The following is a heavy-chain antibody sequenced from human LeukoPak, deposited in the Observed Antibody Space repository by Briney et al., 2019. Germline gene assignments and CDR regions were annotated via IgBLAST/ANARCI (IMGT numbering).Heavy chain of an antibody. Sequence: SETLSLTCAVYGGSFSGYYWSWIRQPPGKGLEWIGEINHSGSTNYNPSLKSRVTISVDTSKYQFSLKLSSVTAADTAVYYCARLKYQLSIDYWGQGTLVTVSS. V-gene: IGHV4-34*01. CDR3: ARLKYQLSIDY. D-gene: IGHD2-2*01. CDR1: GGSFSGYY. J-gene: IGHJ4*02. CDR2: INHSGST.